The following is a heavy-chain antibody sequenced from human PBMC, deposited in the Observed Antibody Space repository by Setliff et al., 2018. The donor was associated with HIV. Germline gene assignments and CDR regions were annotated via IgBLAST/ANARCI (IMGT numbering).Heavy chain of an antibody. V-gene: IGHV4-59*08. J-gene: IGHJ5*02. CDR1: GGSISSYY. Sequence: PSETLSLTCTVSGGSISSYYWSWVRQPPGKGLEWIGYIYYSGSTFYNPSLESRVTISVDTSKNHFSLNLSSVTVADTAVYYCASDRAMNWFDPWGQGTLVTVSS. CDR2: IYYSGST. D-gene: IGHD2-2*01. CDR3: ASDRAMNWFDP.